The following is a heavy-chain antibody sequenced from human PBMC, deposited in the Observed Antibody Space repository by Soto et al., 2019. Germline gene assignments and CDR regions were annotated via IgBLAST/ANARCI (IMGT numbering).Heavy chain of an antibody. CDR1: GGSISSGGYY. CDR3: ATSGYTSSGGLSDYYGMDV. D-gene: IGHD6-13*01. CDR2: IYYSGST. Sequence: SETLSLTCTVSGGSISSGGYYWSWIRQHPGKGLEWIGYIYYSGSTYYNPSLKSRVTISVDTSKNQFSLKLSSVTAADTAVYYCATSGYTSSGGLSDYYGMDVWGQGTTVTVSS. J-gene: IGHJ6*02. V-gene: IGHV4-31*03.